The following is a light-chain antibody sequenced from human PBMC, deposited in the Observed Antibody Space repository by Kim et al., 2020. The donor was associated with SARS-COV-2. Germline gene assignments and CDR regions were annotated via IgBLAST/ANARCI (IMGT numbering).Light chain of an antibody. CDR3: QQYYSIPQA. CDR2: WAS. J-gene: IGKJ1*01. Sequence: ATINCKSSQSVLYSSNNNNYLAWYQQKPRQPPKLLIYWASTRASGVPDRFSGSGSGTDFTLTISSLQAEDVAVYYCQQYYSIPQAFGQGTKVEIK. CDR1: QSVLYSSNNNNY. V-gene: IGKV4-1*01.